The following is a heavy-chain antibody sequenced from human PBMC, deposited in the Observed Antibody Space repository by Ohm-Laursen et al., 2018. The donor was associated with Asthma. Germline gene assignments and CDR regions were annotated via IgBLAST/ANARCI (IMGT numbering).Heavy chain of an antibody. CDR3: AREGGGNWFDP. V-gene: IGHV3-11*06. CDR1: GFTFSDYY. D-gene: IGHD3-16*01. Sequence: SLRLSCSASGFTFSDYYMSWIRQAPGKGLEWVSYISSSSSYTNYADSVKGRFTISRDNAKNSLYLQMNSLRAEDTAVYYCAREGGGNWFDPWGQGTLVTVSS. CDR2: ISSSSSYT. J-gene: IGHJ5*02.